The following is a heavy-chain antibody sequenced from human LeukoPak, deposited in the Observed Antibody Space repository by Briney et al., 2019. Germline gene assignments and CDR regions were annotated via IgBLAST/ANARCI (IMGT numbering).Heavy chain of an antibody. CDR2: INPNSGGT. J-gene: IGHJ4*02. V-gene: IGHV1-2*02. CDR1: GYTFTGYY. Sequence: ASVKVSCKASGYTFTGYYMHWVRQAPGQGLEWMGWINPNSGGTNYAQKFQGRVTMTRDTSISTAYMELSRLRSDDTAVYYCARQQWLDRTPCFDYWGQGTLVTVSS. CDR3: ARQQWLDRTPCFDY. D-gene: IGHD6-19*01.